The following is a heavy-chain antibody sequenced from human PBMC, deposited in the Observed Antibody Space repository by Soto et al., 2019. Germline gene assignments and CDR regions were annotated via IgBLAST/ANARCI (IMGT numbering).Heavy chain of an antibody. Sequence: QVQLVQSGAEVKKPGASVKVSCKASGYTFTSYGISWVRQAPGQGLEWMGWISAYNGNTNYAQKLQGRVTMTTDTSTSTAYLELRSMRSDDTAVDYCARGYWNDGGGGWFDPWGQGTLVTVSS. D-gene: IGHD1-1*01. CDR2: ISAYNGNT. V-gene: IGHV1-18*01. CDR1: GYTFTSYG. J-gene: IGHJ5*02. CDR3: ARGYWNDGGGGWFDP.